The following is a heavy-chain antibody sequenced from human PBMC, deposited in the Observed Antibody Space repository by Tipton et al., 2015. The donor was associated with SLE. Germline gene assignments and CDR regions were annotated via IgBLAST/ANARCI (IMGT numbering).Heavy chain of an antibody. Sequence: TLSLTCTVSGGSISSGSYYWSWIRQPAGKGLEWIGRIYSSGSTNENLSLKSRVFISKATPKNQFSLKLSSVTAADTAVYYCAREAKYSGSYYNWFDTWGQGTLVTVSP. CDR1: GGSISSGSYY. D-gene: IGHD1-26*01. J-gene: IGHJ5*02. CDR2: IYSSGST. CDR3: AREAKYSGSYYNWFDT. V-gene: IGHV4-61*02.